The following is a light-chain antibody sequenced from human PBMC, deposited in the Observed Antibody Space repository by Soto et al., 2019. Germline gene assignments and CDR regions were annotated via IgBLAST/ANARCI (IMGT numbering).Light chain of an antibody. J-gene: IGLJ1*01. Sequence: QSVLTQPPSVSGTPGQRVTISCSGGISNIGTNYVHWFQQLPGTAPKVLSNRDNQRPSGVPDRFSGSKSGTSASLAISGLRSEDEAEYYCAAWDDTVRSYVFVTGTKVTVL. CDR1: ISNIGTNY. CDR2: RDN. V-gene: IGLV1-47*01. CDR3: AAWDDTVRSYV.